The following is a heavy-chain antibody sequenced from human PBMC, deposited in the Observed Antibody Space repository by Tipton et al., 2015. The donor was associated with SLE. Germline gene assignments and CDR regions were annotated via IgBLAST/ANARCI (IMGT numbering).Heavy chain of an antibody. CDR3: ARGGSYYDTSGYFYYFDN. J-gene: IGHJ4*02. CDR1: GYTFTSYS. V-gene: IGHV1-8*01. Sequence: QSGAEVKKPGASVKVSCKASGYTFTSYSISWVRQATGQGLEWMGWMNANSGNTDYAQKFQGRVTMTRDTSISTAYMELSSLRSEDTAVYYCARGGSYYDTSGYFYYFDNWGQGTLVTVSS. CDR2: MNANSGNT. D-gene: IGHD3-22*01.